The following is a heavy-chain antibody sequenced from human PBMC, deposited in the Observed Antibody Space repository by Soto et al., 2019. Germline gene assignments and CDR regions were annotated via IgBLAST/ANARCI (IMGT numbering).Heavy chain of an antibody. CDR1: GGSISSSSYY. D-gene: IGHD3-3*01. Sequence: ASETLSLTCTVSGGSISSSSYYWGWIRRPPGKGLEWIGNIYYTGSTYYNPSLKSRVTISVDTSKNQFSLKLSSVTGADTAVYYCARDYDFWSGYFRGYDPWGQGTLVTVSS. CDR2: IYYTGST. V-gene: IGHV4-39*02. CDR3: ARDYDFWSGYFRGYDP. J-gene: IGHJ5*02.